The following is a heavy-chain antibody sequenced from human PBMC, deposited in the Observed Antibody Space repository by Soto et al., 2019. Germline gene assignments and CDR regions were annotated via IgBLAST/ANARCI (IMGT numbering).Heavy chain of an antibody. D-gene: IGHD5-18*01. CDR3: ARSPPWIQLSYFDY. CDR2: INSDGSST. V-gene: IGHV3-74*01. CDR1: GFTFSSYW. Sequence: GGSLRLSCAASGFTFSSYWMHWVRQAPGKGLVWISRINSDGSSTSYADSVKGRFTISRDNAKNTLYLQMNSLRAEDTAVYYCARSPPWIQLSYFDYWGQGTLVTVSS. J-gene: IGHJ4*02.